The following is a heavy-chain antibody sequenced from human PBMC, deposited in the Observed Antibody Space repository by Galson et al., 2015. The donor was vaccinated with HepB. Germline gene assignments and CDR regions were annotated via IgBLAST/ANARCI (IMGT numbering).Heavy chain of an antibody. D-gene: IGHD2/OR15-2a*01. CDR2: IYHSGNA. J-gene: IGHJ2*01. CDR1: GGSINSSNW. V-gene: IGHV4-4*02. Sequence: TLSLTCAVSGGSINSSNWWSWVRQPPGKGLEWIGEIYHSGNANYNPSLKSRVNISLDKSENQFFLKLSSVTAADTAVYYCARDRDATTSCNGATCSSIGEYWYFDLWGRGTLVTVSS. CDR3: ARDRDATTSCNGATCSSIGEYWYFDL.